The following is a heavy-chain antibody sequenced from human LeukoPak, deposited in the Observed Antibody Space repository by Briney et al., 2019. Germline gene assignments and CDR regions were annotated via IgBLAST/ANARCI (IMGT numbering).Heavy chain of an antibody. D-gene: IGHD1-26*01. CDR1: GGPISSYY. J-gene: IGHJ4*02. V-gene: IGHV4-59*01. CDR3: ARLDSGSYRFDY. Sequence: PSETLSLTCTVSGGPISSYYWSWIRQPPGKGLEWIGYIYYSGSTNYNPSLKSRVTISVDTSKNQFSLKLSSVTAADTAVYYCARLDSGSYRFDYWGQGTLVTVSS. CDR2: IYYSGST.